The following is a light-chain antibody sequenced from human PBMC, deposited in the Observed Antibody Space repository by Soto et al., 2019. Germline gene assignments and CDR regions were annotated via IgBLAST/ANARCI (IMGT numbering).Light chain of an antibody. CDR3: QQYGSSPPMYT. V-gene: IGKV3-20*01. CDR1: QSVASRA. J-gene: IGKJ2*01. Sequence: IVLTQSPGTLSLSPGERATLSCRASQSVASRALAWYQQKPGRAPRLLMYSASKRATGIPDRFSGTGSGTDFTLTISRLEPEDFAVYYWQQYGSSPPMYTFGQGTKLEIK. CDR2: SAS.